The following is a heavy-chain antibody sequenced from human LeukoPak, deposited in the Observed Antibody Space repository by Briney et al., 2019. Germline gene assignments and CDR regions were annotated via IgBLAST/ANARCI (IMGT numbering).Heavy chain of an antibody. CDR2: IIPIFGTA. V-gene: IGHV1-69*05. CDR3: ARQLWLKGGINYFDY. D-gene: IGHD5-18*01. Sequence: SVKVSCKASGGTFSSYAISWVRQAPGQGLEWMGGIIPIFGTANYAQKLQGRVTITTDESTSTAYMELSSLRSEDTAVYYCARQLWLKGGINYFDYWGQGTLVTVSS. J-gene: IGHJ4*02. CDR1: GGTFSSYA.